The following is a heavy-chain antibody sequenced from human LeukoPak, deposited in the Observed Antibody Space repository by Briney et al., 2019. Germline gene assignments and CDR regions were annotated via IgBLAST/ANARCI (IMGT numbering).Heavy chain of an antibody. Sequence: ASVKVSCKASGYTFTGYYMHWVRQAPGQGLEWMGWINPNSGGTNYAQKFQGRVTMTRDTSISTAYMELSRLRSDDTAVYYCAKAGGRAYSGYDYDAVFDYWGQGTLVTVSS. V-gene: IGHV1-2*02. CDR1: GYTFTGYY. CDR3: AKAGGRAYSGYDYDAVFDY. CDR2: INPNSGGT. J-gene: IGHJ4*02. D-gene: IGHD5-12*01.